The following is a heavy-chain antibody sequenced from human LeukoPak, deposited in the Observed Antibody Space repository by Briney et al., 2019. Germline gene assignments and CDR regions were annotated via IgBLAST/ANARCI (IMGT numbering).Heavy chain of an antibody. CDR1: GYTFTGYY. Sequence: ASVKVSCKASGYTFTGYYMHWVRQAPGQGLEWMGWINPNSGGTNYAQKFQGRVTMTRDTSIGTAYMELSRLRSDDTAVYYCARGGPGIAAAGEYYYYYMDVWGKGTTVTVSS. D-gene: IGHD6-13*01. V-gene: IGHV1-2*02. CDR2: INPNSGGT. CDR3: ARGGPGIAAAGEYYYYYMDV. J-gene: IGHJ6*03.